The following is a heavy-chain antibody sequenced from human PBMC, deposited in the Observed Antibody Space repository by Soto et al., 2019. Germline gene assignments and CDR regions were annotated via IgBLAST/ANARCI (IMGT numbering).Heavy chain of an antibody. CDR1: GGSVSSGSYY. J-gene: IGHJ3*02. Sequence: PXETLSVTCAVSGGSVSSGSYYWSWIRQPPGKGLEWIGYIYYSGSTNYNSSLKSRVTISVDTSKNQFSLKLTSVTAADTAVYYCARDYNHLEDADASSIWGQGKMVTVSS. CDR2: IYYSGST. V-gene: IGHV4-61*01. D-gene: IGHD3-10*01. CDR3: ARDYNHLEDADASSI.